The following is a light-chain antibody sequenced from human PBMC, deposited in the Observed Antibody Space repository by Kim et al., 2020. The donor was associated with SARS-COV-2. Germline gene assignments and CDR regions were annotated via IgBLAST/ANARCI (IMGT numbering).Light chain of an antibody. V-gene: IGKV3-20*01. J-gene: IGKJ1*01. CDR1: QTVGTDY. Sequence: VVLTQSPVTLSLSPGERAILSCRASQTVGTDYFGWLQQTSGQPPRLLIYAKSRGATVIPDRFSGGGAGANFTPTISMLEPEVFALYYCLLTSDSPTFGQGTKVDIK. CDR3: LLTSDSPT. CDR2: AKS.